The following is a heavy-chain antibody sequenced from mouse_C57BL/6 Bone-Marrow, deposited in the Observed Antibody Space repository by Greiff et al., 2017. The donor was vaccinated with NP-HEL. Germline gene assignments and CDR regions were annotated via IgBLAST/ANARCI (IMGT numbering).Heavy chain of an antibody. D-gene: IGHD1-1*01. V-gene: IGHV7-1*01. J-gene: IGHJ1*03. CDR1: GFTFSDFY. Sequence: EVMLVESGGGLVQSGRSLRLSCATSGFTFSDFYMEWVRQAPGKGLEWIAASRNKANDYTTEYSASVKGRFIVSRDTSQSILYLQMNALRAEDTAIYYCARDALITTVVARYFDVWGTGTTVTVSS. CDR3: ARDALITTVVARYFDV. CDR2: SRNKANDYTT.